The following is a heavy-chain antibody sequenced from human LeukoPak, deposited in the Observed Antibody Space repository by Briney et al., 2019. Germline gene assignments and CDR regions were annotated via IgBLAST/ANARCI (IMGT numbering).Heavy chain of an antibody. D-gene: IGHD5-12*01. CDR1: GGSISGYF. V-gene: IGHV4-4*07. Sequence: SETLSLTCTVSGGSISGYFWTWIRQPAGKELEWIGRVYTSGTTYYNPSLESRVTISLDTFNNQFSLRVSSVTAADTAIYYCARGTEKTRISGYYSFDHWGRGLLVTVSS. CDR2: VYTSGTT. J-gene: IGHJ4*02. CDR3: ARGTEKTRISGYYSFDH.